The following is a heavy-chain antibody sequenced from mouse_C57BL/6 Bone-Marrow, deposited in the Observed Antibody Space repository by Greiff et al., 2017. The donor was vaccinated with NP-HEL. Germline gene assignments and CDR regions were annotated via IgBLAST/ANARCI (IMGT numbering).Heavy chain of an antibody. CDR3: AALLWLRRGWYFDV. V-gene: IGHV1-81*01. CDR1: GYTFTSYG. CDR2: IYPRSGNT. J-gene: IGHJ1*03. Sequence: QVQLQQSGAELARPGASVKLSCKASGYTFTSYGISWVKQRTGQGLEWIGEIYPRSGNTYYNEKFKGKATLTADKSSSTAYMELRSLTSEDSAVYFCAALLWLRRGWYFDVWGKGTTVTVSS. D-gene: IGHD2-9*01.